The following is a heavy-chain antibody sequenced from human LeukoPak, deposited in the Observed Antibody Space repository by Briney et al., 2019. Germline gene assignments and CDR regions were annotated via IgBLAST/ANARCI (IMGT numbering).Heavy chain of an antibody. D-gene: IGHD1-26*01. Sequence: GASVKVSCKTSGYRFTGYYLHWVRQAPGQGLEWMGWMNPKSGATDYARKFQGRVTMTRDTSISTAYMELSRLRDDDTAMYYCARDRNQFYSGTCYYWGQGTLVTVSS. CDR1: GYRFTGYY. J-gene: IGHJ4*02. V-gene: IGHV1-2*02. CDR3: ARDRNQFYSGTCYY. CDR2: MNPKSGAT.